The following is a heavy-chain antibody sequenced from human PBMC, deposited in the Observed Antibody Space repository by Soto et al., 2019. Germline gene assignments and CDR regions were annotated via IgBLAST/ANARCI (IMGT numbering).Heavy chain of an antibody. Sequence: SETLSLTCAVSGYSISSGHSWGWIRQPPGKGLEWIGSIFHTGSTYYNPSLRSRVTLSVDTSKNQFSLKLSSVTAADTAVYFCATLPRLDGMDVWGQGTTVTSP. D-gene: IGHD6-25*01. V-gene: IGHV4-38-2*01. CDR1: GYSISSGHS. CDR2: IFHTGST. CDR3: ATLPRLDGMDV. J-gene: IGHJ6*02.